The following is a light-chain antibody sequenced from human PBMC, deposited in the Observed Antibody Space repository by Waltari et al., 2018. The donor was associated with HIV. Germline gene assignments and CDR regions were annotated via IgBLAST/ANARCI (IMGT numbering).Light chain of an antibody. CDR1: ALPKKY. CDR3: YSTDSSGNHRV. J-gene: IGLJ3*02. CDR2: VDT. V-gene: IGLV3-10*01. Sequence: SYELTQPPSVSVSPGQTARITCPGDALPKKYASWYQQKSGQAPVLVIYVDTKRPSGIPEGFAGSSSGTMATLTISGAQVEDEADYYCYSTDSSGNHRVFGGGTKLTVL.